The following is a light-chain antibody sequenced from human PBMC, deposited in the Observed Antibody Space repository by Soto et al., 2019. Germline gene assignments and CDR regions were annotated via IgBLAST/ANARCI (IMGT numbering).Light chain of an antibody. V-gene: IGKV2-30*01. CDR3: RQGTHWPGT. Sequence: DVVMTQSPLSLPVTLGQPASISCRSSQSLLYSDGNTYLNWFQQRPGQSPRRLIYKVSNRDSGVPDRFSGSGSGTDFTLKISRVEAEDVGVYYCRQGTHWPGTLGQGTKLEIK. CDR2: KVS. J-gene: IGKJ2*01. CDR1: QSLLYSDGNTY.